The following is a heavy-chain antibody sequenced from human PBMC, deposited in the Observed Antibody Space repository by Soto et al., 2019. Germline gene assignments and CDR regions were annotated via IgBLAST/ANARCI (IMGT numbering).Heavy chain of an antibody. J-gene: IGHJ4*02. Sequence: GGSLRLSCAASGFTFSSYAMSWVRQAPGKGLEWVSAISGSGGSTYYADSVKGRFTISRDNSKNTLYLQMNSLRAEDTAVYYCAKAPLFSKRWLQLTYFDYWGQGTLVTVSS. CDR3: AKAPLFSKRWLQLTYFDY. CDR2: ISGSGGST. V-gene: IGHV3-23*01. D-gene: IGHD5-12*01. CDR1: GFTFSSYA.